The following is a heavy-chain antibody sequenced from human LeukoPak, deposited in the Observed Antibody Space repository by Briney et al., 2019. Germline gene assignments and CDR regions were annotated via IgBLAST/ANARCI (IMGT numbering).Heavy chain of an antibody. CDR3: ARQKVNWFDP. CDR1: GGSISSYY. V-gene: IGHV4-59*08. CDR2: IYYSGST. Sequence: SETLSLTCTVSGGSISSYYWSWFRQPPGKGLEWIGYIYYSGSTNYNPSLKSRVTISVDTSKNQFSLKLSSVTAADTAVYYCARQKVNWFDPWGQGTLVTVSS. J-gene: IGHJ5*02.